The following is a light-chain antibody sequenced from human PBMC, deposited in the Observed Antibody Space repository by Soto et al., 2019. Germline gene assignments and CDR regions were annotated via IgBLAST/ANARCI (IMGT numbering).Light chain of an antibody. CDR1: QSFGNY. J-gene: IGKJ5*01. CDR3: QHNNSTPLT. CDR2: AAS. V-gene: IGKV3-15*01. Sequence: EIVMTQSPATLSVSLGDRATISCRASQSFGNYLAWYQQKPGNAPSLLISAASTMASGIPARFSGSGSGTEFTLTISSLQSEDFAAYYCQHNNSTPLTFGQGTRVEI.